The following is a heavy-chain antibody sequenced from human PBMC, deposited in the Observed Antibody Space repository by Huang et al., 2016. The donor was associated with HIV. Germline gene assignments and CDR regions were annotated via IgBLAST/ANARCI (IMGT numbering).Heavy chain of an antibody. CDR2: IHWKKYK. V-gene: IGHV2-5*01. J-gene: IGHJ1*01. D-gene: IGHD6-19*01. CDR3: ARRAASCWQQEYFHL. Sequence: QITLKESGPTLVKPTQTLTLTCTFSGFSLSTGGVGVGWIRQPPGQALEWLALIHWKKYKHYNSSLKSMLTITKDTTKNQVVLTMANVDPLDTATYYCARRAASCWQQEYFHLWGQGTLVTVSS. CDR1: GFSLSTGGVG.